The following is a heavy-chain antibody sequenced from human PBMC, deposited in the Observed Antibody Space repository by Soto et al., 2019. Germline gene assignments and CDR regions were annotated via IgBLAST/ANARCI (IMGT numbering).Heavy chain of an antibody. D-gene: IGHD3-22*01. Sequence: SETLSLTCTVSGGSISSGGYYWSWIRQHPGKGLEWIGYIYYSGSTYYNPSLKSRVTISVDTSKNQFSLKLSSVTAADTAVYYCARSGGIVVVIHDAFDLWGQGTMVTVSS. CDR3: ARSGGIVVVIHDAFDL. V-gene: IGHV4-31*03. J-gene: IGHJ3*01. CDR2: IYYSGST. CDR1: GGSISSGGYY.